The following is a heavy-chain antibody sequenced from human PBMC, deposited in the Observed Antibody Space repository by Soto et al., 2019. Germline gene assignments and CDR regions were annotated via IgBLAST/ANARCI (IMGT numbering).Heavy chain of an antibody. D-gene: IGHD2-2*01. CDR3: AKDRTQYCSSNSCYDAFDI. Sequence: EVQLFESGGGLVQPGGSLRLSCAASGFTFSSYAMSWVRQAPGKGLEWVSAISGRGGSTYYADSVKGRFTISRDNSKNTLSLQMTSLRAEDTAVYYCAKDRTQYCSSNSCYDAFDIWGQGTMVTVSS. V-gene: IGHV3-23*01. CDR2: ISGRGGST. CDR1: GFTFSSYA. J-gene: IGHJ3*02.